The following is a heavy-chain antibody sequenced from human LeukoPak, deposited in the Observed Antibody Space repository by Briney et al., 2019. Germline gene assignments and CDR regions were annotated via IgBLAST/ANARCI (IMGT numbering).Heavy chain of an antibody. Sequence: GGSLRLSCAASGFTFSNAWMSWVRQAPGKGLEWVSYISSSSTYINYADSVKGRSTISRDNAKNSLYLQMNSLRAEDTAVYYCARAEVVSYYYDSSGYYHHWGQGTLVTVSS. J-gene: IGHJ5*02. V-gene: IGHV3-11*06. D-gene: IGHD3-22*01. CDR3: ARAEVVSYYYDSSGYYHH. CDR2: ISSSSTYI. CDR1: GFTFSNAW.